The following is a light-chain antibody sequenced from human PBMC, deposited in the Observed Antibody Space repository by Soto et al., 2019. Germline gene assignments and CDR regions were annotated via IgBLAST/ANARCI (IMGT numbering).Light chain of an antibody. CDR1: QGISNW. V-gene: IGKV1-12*01. CDR2: GAS. Sequence: DIQMTQSPSSVSASVGDRVTITCRASQGISNWLAWYQQQPGKAPKLLIYGASSLQSGVPSRFSGGGSATHFTLIISSLQTEDFATYYCQQTNTFLPLTFGGGTKVEI. J-gene: IGKJ4*01. CDR3: QQTNTFLPLT.